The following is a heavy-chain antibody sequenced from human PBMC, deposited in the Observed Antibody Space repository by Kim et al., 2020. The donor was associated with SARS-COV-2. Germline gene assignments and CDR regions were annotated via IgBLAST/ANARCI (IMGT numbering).Heavy chain of an antibody. V-gene: IGHV4-59*01. CDR3: ARSRRQPLVRWSWFDP. CDR1: GGSISSYY. J-gene: IGHJ5*02. CDR2: IYYSGST. Sequence: SETLSLTCTVSGGSISSYYWSWIRQPPGKGLEWIGYIYYSGSTNYNPSLKSRVTISVDTSKNQFSLKLSSVTAADTAVYYCARSRRQPLVRWSWFDPWG. D-gene: IGHD6-13*01.